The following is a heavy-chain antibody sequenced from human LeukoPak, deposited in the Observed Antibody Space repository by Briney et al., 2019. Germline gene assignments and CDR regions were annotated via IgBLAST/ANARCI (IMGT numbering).Heavy chain of an antibody. J-gene: IGHJ4*02. CDR2: INPNIGGT. D-gene: IGHD3-9*01. V-gene: IGHV1-2*02. CDR3: ARSPDILTGENFDY. Sequence: ASVKVSCKASGYTFTYYYMHWVRQAPGQGVEWMGWINPNIGGTTYAQKFYARVTMTRDTSISTAYMELSRLRSDDTAVFYCARSPDILTGENFDYWGQGTLVTVSS. CDR1: GYTFTYYY.